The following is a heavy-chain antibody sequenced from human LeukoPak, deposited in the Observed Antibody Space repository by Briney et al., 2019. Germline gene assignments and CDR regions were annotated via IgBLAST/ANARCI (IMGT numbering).Heavy chain of an antibody. CDR2: ISTSGRTI. Sequence: GGSLKLSCEASEFTASNYEINWVRQAPGKGLEWVSYISTSGRTIYYADSVKGRFIISRDNAKNSLYLQMDSLRAEDTAVYYCARLRIGLGAFDIWGQGTTVTVSS. CDR3: ARLRIGLGAFDI. V-gene: IGHV3-48*03. D-gene: IGHD3/OR15-3a*01. J-gene: IGHJ3*02. CDR1: EFTASNYE.